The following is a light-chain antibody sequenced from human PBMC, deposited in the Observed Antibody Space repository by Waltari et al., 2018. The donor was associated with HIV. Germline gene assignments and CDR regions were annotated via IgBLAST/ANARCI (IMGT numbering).Light chain of an antibody. Sequence: QSVLNTPPSAAGTAGKKVTITCAGLSSNIRNRYIFGYQQLPGTAPKRLIYSNNQLPSGLPDRFAGSNSATSASRAISGLRSEEEADYYCAEWDDSLSGPVVFGGGTKLTVL. CDR2: SNN. CDR3: AEWDDSLSGPVV. J-gene: IGLJ2*01. V-gene: IGLV1-47*02. CDR1: SSNIRNRY.